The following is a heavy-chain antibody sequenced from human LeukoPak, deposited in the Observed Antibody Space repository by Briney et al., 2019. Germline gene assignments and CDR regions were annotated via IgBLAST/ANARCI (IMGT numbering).Heavy chain of an antibody. Sequence: GGSLRLSCAASGFIFSDYYMSWIRQAPGNGLEWLSYISSSGDTIYYADSVKGRFTISRDNAKNSLYLQMNSLRAEDTAMYYCARQVQEWPGGYWGQGTLVTVSS. V-gene: IGHV3-11*01. D-gene: IGHD1-1*01. CDR1: GFIFSDYY. CDR3: ARQVQEWPGGY. J-gene: IGHJ4*02. CDR2: ISSSGDTI.